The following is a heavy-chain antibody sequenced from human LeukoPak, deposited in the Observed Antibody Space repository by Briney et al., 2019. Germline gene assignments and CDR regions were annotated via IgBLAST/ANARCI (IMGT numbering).Heavy chain of an antibody. CDR3: ARDSYFWSGYYTGWFDP. CDR2: ISAYNGNT. V-gene: IGHV1-18*01. J-gene: IGHJ5*02. D-gene: IGHD3-3*01. CDR1: GYTFTSYG. Sequence: GASVKVSCKASGYTFTSYGISWVRQAPGQGLEWMGWISAYNGNTNYAQKLQGRVTMTTDTSTSTAYMELRSLRSDDTAVYYCARDSYFWSGYYTGWFDPWGQGTLVTVSS.